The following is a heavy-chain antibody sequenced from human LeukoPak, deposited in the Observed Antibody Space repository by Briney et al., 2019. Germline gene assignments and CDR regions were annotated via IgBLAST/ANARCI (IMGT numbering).Heavy chain of an antibody. V-gene: IGHV1-8*03. CDR1: GYTFTSYD. J-gene: IGHJ6*03. CDR2: MNPNSGNT. Sequence: ASVEVSCKASGYTFTSYDINWVRQATGQGLEWMGWMNPNSGNTGYAQKFQGRVTITRNTSISTAYMELSSLRSEDTAVYYCARGVWYSDYYYYYMDVWGKGTTVTVSS. CDR3: ARGVWYSDYYYYYMDV. D-gene: IGHD3-16*01.